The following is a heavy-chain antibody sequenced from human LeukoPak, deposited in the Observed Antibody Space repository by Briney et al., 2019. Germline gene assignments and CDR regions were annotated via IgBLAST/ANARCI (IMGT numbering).Heavy chain of an antibody. CDR3: AKEGWVVVPAAFFDY. V-gene: IGHV3-53*01. CDR2: IYSGGST. J-gene: IGHJ4*02. D-gene: IGHD2-2*01. Sequence: GGSLRLSCAASGFTVSSNYMSWVRQAPGKGLEWVSVIYSGGSTYYADSVKGRFTISRDNSKNTLYLQMNSLRAEDTAVYYCAKEGWVVVPAAFFDYWGQGTLVTVSS. CDR1: GFTVSSNY.